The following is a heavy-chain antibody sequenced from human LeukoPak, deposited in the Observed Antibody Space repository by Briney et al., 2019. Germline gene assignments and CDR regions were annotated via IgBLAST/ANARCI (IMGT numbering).Heavy chain of an antibody. CDR2: INPSGGST. J-gene: IGHJ4*02. V-gene: IGHV1-46*01. Sequence: ASVKVSCKASGYTFTSYYMHWVRQAPGQGLEWMGIINPSGGSTSYAQKFQGRVTMTTDTSTSTAYMELRSLRSDDTAVYYCARVEGEDYSNSSPFDYWGQGTLVTVSS. CDR3: ARVEGEDYSNSSPFDY. CDR1: GYTFTSYY. D-gene: IGHD4-11*01.